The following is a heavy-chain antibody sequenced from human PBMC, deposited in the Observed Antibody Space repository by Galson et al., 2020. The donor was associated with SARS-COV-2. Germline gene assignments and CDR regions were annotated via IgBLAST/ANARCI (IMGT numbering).Heavy chain of an antibody. CDR2: LFSIDDS. V-gene: IGHV2-26*01. CDR1: GFSLRNGRVG. Sequence: KMSGPTLVNPTETLTLTCTVSGFSLRNGRVGVSWIRQPPGKAPQWLEQLFSIDDSSKNTSLQSRLTISQDPSKSQVVLIMTNMDPVDTATYYCARILSQAVPGVIAWGGPSYYYYMDVWGEGTTVTVSS. J-gene: IGHJ6*03. CDR3: ARILSQAVPGVIAWGGPSYYYYMDV. D-gene: IGHD2-2*01.